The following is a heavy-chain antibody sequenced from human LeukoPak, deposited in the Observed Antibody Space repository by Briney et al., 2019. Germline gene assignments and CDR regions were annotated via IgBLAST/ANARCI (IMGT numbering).Heavy chain of an antibody. CDR1: GFTFSSYA. Sequence: GGSLRLSCAASGFTFSSYAMSWVRQAPGKGLEWVSAISGIGGSTYYADSAKGRSTISRNNSTNTRYLQMNSLRAEDTAVYYCAKCGRFVGATISGIADYWGQGTLVTVSS. D-gene: IGHD1-26*01. V-gene: IGHV3-23*01. CDR2: ISGIGGST. CDR3: AKCGRFVGATISGIADY. J-gene: IGHJ4*02.